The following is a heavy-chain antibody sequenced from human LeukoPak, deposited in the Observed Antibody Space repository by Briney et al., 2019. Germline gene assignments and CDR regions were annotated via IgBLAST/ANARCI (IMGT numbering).Heavy chain of an antibody. CDR2: ISYDGSNK. V-gene: IGHV3-30*04. J-gene: IGHJ4*02. CDR1: GFTFSSYA. Sequence: GGSLRLSCAASGFTFSSYAMHWVRQAPGKGLEGVAVISYDGSNKYYADSVKGRFTTSRDNSKNTLYLQMNSLRAEDTAVYYCARDLELPYYFDYWGQGTLVTVSS. D-gene: IGHD1-26*01. CDR3: ARDLELPYYFDY.